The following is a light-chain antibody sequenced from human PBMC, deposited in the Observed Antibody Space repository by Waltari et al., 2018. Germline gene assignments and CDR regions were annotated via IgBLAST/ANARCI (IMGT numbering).Light chain of an antibody. CDR1: QASNNC. CDR2: AVS. CDR3: QHLNT. Sequence: DIQLTQSPSFISASVGDSGTITCRASQASNNCLAWYHQKPGKAPALLIDAVSTLRGGVPSRCRGSGSGTEFSLTIRSLQPEDFATYFCQHLNTFGGGTKVEIK. V-gene: IGKV1-9*01. J-gene: IGKJ4*01.